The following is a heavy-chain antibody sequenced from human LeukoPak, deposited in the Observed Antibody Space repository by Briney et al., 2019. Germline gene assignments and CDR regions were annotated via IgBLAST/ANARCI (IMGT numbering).Heavy chain of an antibody. Sequence: GGSLRLSCAASGFTFTRYWMHWVRQAPGKGLVWVSRVDSDGSGTIYADSVKGRFTISRDNAKNALYLQINSLRAEDTAVYYCAKVSGYDSSGFPDYWGQGTLVTVSS. V-gene: IGHV3-74*01. D-gene: IGHD3-22*01. CDR1: GFTFTRYW. CDR2: VDSDGSGT. J-gene: IGHJ4*02. CDR3: AKVSGYDSSGFPDY.